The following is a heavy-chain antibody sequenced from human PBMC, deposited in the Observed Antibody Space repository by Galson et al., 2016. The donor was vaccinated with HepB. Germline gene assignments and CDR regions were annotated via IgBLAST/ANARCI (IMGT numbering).Heavy chain of an antibody. CDR3: AKDHTGSTVCWSDGMDV. Sequence: SLRLSCAASGFTFSTFAMSWVRQAPGKGLEWISGITGTGGGTYYADSVKGRFTISRDTSKNTLFLQLSSLRVEDTAVYYCAKDHTGSTVCWSDGMDVWGQGTTVTVSS. V-gene: IGHV3-23*01. J-gene: IGHJ6*02. D-gene: IGHD1-7*01. CDR1: GFTFSTFA. CDR2: ITGTGGGT.